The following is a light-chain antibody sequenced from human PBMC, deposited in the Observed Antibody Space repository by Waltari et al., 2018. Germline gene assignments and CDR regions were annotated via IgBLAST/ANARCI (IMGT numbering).Light chain of an antibody. V-gene: IGKV1-39*01. CDR1: QSIFGH. CDR2: TAS. Sequence: DIQMTQAPSSLSASVGGRVTMTCRASQSIFGHLNWFQQQPGIPPKRLIHTASSLQSGVPSRFSGSGSGTHFTLTITSLQPEDFATYFCQQTYSTPYTFGQGTKVDIK. J-gene: IGKJ2*01. CDR3: QQTYSTPYT.